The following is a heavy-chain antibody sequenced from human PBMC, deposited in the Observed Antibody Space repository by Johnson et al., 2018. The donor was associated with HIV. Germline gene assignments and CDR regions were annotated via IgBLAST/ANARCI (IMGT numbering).Heavy chain of an antibody. Sequence: QVQLVESGGGLVKPGGSLRLSCVTSGFGFSTYYMSWIRQAPGKGLECLSYISSSGSSIYYTDSVKGRFTISRDNTKKSLYLQMGSLRAEDMAVYYCAREGRGSSSGAFDIWGQGTMVTVSS. V-gene: IGHV3-11*04. CDR3: AREGRGSSSGAFDI. CDR2: ISSSGSSI. CDR1: GFGFSTYY. D-gene: IGHD6-6*01. J-gene: IGHJ3*02.